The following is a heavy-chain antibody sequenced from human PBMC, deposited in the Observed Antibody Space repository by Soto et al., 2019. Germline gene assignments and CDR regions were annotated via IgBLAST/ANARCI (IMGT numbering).Heavy chain of an antibody. J-gene: IGHJ6*02. D-gene: IGHD2-15*01. V-gene: IGHV3-33*01. CDR1: GFTFSSYG. CDR2: IWYDGSNK. CDR3: SREGYCSGGSCPLNYGMDV. Sequence: GSLRLSCAASGFTFSSYGMHWVRQAPGKGLEWVAVIWYDGSNKYYADSVKGRFTISRDNSKNTLYLQMNSLRAEDTAVYYCSREGYCSGGSCPLNYGMDVWGQGTTVTVSS.